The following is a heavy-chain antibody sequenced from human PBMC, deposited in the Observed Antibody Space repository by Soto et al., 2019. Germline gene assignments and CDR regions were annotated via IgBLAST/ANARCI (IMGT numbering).Heavy chain of an antibody. D-gene: IGHD3-10*01. V-gene: IGHV1-2*04. CDR2: INPNSGGT. Sequence: ASVKVSCKASGYTFTGYYMHWVRQAPGQGLEWMGWINPNSGGTNYAQKFQGWVTMTRDTSISTAYMELSRLRSDDTAVYYCARDSGMWFGELTYYFDYWGQGTLVTVSS. J-gene: IGHJ4*02. CDR3: ARDSGMWFGELTYYFDY. CDR1: GYTFTGYY.